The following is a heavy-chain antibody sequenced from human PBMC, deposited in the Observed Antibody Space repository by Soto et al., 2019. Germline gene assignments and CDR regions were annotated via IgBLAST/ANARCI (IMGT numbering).Heavy chain of an antibody. V-gene: IGHV3-30-3*01. CDR3: ARGNYYFDY. CDR1: GFTFSSYA. Sequence: GGSLRLSXAASGFTFSSYAMHWVRQAPGKGLEWVAVISYDGSNKYYADSVKGRFTISRDNSKNTLYLQMNSLRAEDTAVYYCARGNYYFDYWGQGTLVTVSS. CDR2: ISYDGSNK. J-gene: IGHJ4*02.